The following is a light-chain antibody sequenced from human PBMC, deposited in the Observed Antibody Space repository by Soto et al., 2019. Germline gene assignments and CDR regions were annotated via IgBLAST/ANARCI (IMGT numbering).Light chain of an antibody. J-gene: IGKJ5*01. Sequence: SQMPQSPSSLSASVGDRVTITCPASQSIGSYLNWEPQEPGKAPKLLIYAASSLQSGVPSRFSGSGSGTDFTLTIISLQPEDFATYYCQQSYSTLFTFGQGTRLEIK. CDR2: AAS. V-gene: IGKV1-39*01. CDR3: QQSYSTLFT. CDR1: QSIGSY.